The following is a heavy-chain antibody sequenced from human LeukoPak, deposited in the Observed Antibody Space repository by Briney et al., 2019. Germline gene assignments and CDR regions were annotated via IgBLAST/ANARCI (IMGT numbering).Heavy chain of an antibody. CDR2: IKQDGSEK. Sequence: GGSLRLSCAASGFTFSSYWMSWVRQAPGKGLEWVANIKQDGSEKYYVDSVKGRFTISRDNAKNSLYLQMNSLRAEDTAVYYCASGIAAAGPDAFDIWGQGTMVTVSS. CDR3: ASGIAAAGPDAFDI. J-gene: IGHJ3*02. V-gene: IGHV3-7*01. D-gene: IGHD6-13*01. CDR1: GFTFSSYW.